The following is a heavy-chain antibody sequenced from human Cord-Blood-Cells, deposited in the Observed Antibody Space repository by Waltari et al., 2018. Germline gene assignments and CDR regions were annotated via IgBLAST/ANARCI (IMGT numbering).Heavy chain of an antibody. CDR2: IKQDGREK. V-gene: IGHV3-7*01. Sequence: EVQLVESGGGLVQPGGSLRLSCAASGFTFSSYWMSWVRQAPGKGLGWVANIKQDGREKYYVDSVKGRFTISRDNAKNSLYLQMNSLRAEDTAVYYCARDRVGADAFDIWGQGTMVTVSS. CDR3: ARDRVGADAFDI. J-gene: IGHJ3*02. CDR1: GFTFSSYW. D-gene: IGHD1-26*01.